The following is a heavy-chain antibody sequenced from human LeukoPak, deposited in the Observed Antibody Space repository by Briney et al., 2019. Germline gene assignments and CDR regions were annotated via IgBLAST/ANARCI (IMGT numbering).Heavy chain of an antibody. J-gene: IGHJ4*02. CDR2: ISGSGGST. CDR1: EITLSNYG. CDR3: AKRGVVIRVILVGFHKEAYYFDS. Sequence: GGSLRLSCEVSEITLSNYGMSWVRQAPGKGLEWVAGISGSGGSTNYADSVKGRFTISRDNPKNTLYLHMNSLRAADTAVYFCAKRGVVIRVILVGFHKEAYYFDSWGQGALVTVS. V-gene: IGHV3-23*01. D-gene: IGHD2-21*01.